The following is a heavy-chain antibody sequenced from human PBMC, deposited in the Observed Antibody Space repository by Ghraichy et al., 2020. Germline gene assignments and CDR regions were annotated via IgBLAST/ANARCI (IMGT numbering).Heavy chain of an antibody. CDR3: ARGSTVVRFYYYEAMDV. J-gene: IGHJ6*02. CDR1: GFTFNSYS. Sequence: GESLNISCEASGFTFNSYSLNWVRQAPGRGPEWISYITSSSRFTSYADSVKGRFTISRDNAKNSLYLQMNSLRDEDTAVYYCARGSTVVRFYYYEAMDVWGQGTTVTVSS. V-gene: IGHV3-48*02. CDR2: ITSSSRFT. D-gene: IGHD4-23*01.